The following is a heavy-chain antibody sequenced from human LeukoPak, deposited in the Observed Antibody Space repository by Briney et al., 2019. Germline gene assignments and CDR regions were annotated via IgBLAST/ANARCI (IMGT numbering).Heavy chain of an antibody. CDR2: INQDGSEK. J-gene: IGHJ4*02. Sequence: PGGALRLSCAASGFRFSSYWMRWGRQAAGKGLEGVANINQDGSEKYYVDSVKGRFTISRDNAKNSLYLQMNSLRAEDTAVYYCARDGHPFDLWGQGTLVTVAS. V-gene: IGHV3-7*01. CDR3: ARDGHPFDL. CDR1: GFRFSSYW.